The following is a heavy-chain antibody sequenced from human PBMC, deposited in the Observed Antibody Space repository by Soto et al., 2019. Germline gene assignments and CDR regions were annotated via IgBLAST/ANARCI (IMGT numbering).Heavy chain of an antibody. J-gene: IGHJ4*03. CDR2: ISYDGSNK. CDR3: AKDNILTGDY. CDR1: GFTFSSYG. Sequence: PGGSLRLSCAASGFTFSSYGMHWVRQAPGKGLEWVAVISYDGSNKYYADSVKGRFTISRDNSKNTLYLQMNSLRAEDTAVYYCAKDNILTGDYWGQGTMVTVSS. V-gene: IGHV3-30*18. D-gene: IGHD3-9*01.